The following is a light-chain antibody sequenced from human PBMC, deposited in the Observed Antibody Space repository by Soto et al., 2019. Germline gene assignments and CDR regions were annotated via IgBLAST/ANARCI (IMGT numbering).Light chain of an antibody. J-gene: IGKJ4*01. CDR3: QKYDSYST. Sequence: DIQMTQSPSTLSASVGDRVTITCRASQSISSWLAWYQQKSGKAPNVLIYKASTLATGVPSRFSGSGSGTEFTLTISSLQPDDFATYYCQKYDSYSTFGGGTKVDIK. CDR2: KAS. V-gene: IGKV1-5*03. CDR1: QSISSW.